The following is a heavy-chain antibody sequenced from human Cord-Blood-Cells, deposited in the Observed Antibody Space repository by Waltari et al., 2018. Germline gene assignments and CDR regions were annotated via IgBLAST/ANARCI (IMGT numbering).Heavy chain of an antibody. CDR1: GGSFSSSSYY. J-gene: IGHJ4*02. CDR2: IYYSGRN. CDR3: ARSWGSNYYFDY. Sequence: QLQLQESGPGLVKPSETLSLPCTVSGGSFSSSSYYWGWIGQPPGEGLEWIGSIYYSGRNYYTPAVKSRVTISVDTSKNQFSLKLSSVTAADTAVYYCARSWGSNYYFDYWGQGTLVTVSS. V-gene: IGHV4-39*01. D-gene: IGHD4-4*01.